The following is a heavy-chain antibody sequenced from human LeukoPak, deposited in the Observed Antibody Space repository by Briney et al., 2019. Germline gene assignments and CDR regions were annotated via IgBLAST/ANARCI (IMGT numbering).Heavy chain of an antibody. CDR3: ARDLGRITMVRGVKGDAFDI. J-gene: IGHJ3*02. V-gene: IGHV3-7*01. Sequence: GGSLRLSCAASGFTFSSYWMSWVRQAPGKGLEWVANIKQDGSEKYYVDSVKGRFTISRDNAKNSLYLQMNSLRAEDTAVYYCARDLGRITMVRGVKGDAFDIWGQGTMVTVSS. CDR1: GFTFSSYW. CDR2: IKQDGSEK. D-gene: IGHD3-10*01.